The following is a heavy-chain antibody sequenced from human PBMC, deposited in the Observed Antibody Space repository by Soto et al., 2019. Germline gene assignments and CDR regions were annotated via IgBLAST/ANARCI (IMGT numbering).Heavy chain of an antibody. CDR1: GYTFTSYG. J-gene: IGHJ5*02. V-gene: IGHV1-18*01. CDR2: INADNGNT. Sequence: ASVKVSCKASGYTFTSYGISWVRQAPGQGLEWMGWINADNGNTKYAQKLQGRVTITRDTSTSTAYMELRSLRSEDTAVYYCARGGGWYVWFDPWGQGTLVTVSS. CDR3: ARGGGWYVWFDP. D-gene: IGHD6-19*01.